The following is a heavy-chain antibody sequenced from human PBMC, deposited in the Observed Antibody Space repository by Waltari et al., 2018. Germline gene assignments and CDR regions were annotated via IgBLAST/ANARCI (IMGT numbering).Heavy chain of an antibody. CDR3: ARPVVDGDFGIHFDY. J-gene: IGHJ4*02. Sequence: WPRQPPGECRAWIVCLPPGAGTYCIPSLSSRVTVSADTSNNGFFLNLTSVTSADTAMYYCARPVVDGDFGIHFDYWGQGSLVTV. D-gene: IGHD4-17*01. CDR2: LPPGAGT. V-gene: IGHV4-39*01.